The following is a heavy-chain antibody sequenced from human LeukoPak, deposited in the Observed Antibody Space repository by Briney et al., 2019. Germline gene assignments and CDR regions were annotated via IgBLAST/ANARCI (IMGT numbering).Heavy chain of an antibody. D-gene: IGHD3-16*01. CDR3: ARVRWGGLYYFDY. J-gene: IGHJ4*02. CDR1: GFTFSSYS. CDR2: ISSSSSYI. Sequence: PGGSLRLSCAASGFTFSSYSMNWVRQAPGKGLEWVSSISSSSSYICYADSVKGRFTISRDNAKNTLYLQMNSLRAEDTAVYYCARVRWGGLYYFDYWGQGTLVTVSS. V-gene: IGHV3-21*01.